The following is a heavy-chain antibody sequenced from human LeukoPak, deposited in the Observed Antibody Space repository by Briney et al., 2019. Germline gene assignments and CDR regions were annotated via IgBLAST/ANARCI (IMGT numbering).Heavy chain of an antibody. CDR3: ARDGDQPLLTAYAFDI. CDR2: ISAYNGNT. CDR1: GYTFTSYG. J-gene: IGHJ3*02. Sequence: GASVKVSCKASGYTFTSYGISWVRQAPGQGLEWMGWISAYNGNTNYAQKLQGRVTMTTDTSTSTAYMELRSLRSDDTAVYYCARDGDQPLLTAYAFDIWGQGTMVTVSS. D-gene: IGHD2-21*02. V-gene: IGHV1-18*01.